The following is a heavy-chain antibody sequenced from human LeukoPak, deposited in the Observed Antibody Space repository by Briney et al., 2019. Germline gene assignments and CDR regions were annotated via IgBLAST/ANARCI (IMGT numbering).Heavy chain of an antibody. V-gene: IGHV3-30*18. CDR3: AKDLLLGSSWYLAPYYYYGMDV. CDR2: ISHDGSNK. Sequence: GGSLRLSCAASGFTFSSYAMSWVRQAPGKGLEWVAVISHDGSNKYYADSVKGRFTISRDNSKNTLYLQMNSLRAEDTAVYYCAKDLLLGSSWYLAPYYYYGMDVWGQGTTVTVSS. CDR1: GFTFSSYA. J-gene: IGHJ6*02. D-gene: IGHD6-13*01.